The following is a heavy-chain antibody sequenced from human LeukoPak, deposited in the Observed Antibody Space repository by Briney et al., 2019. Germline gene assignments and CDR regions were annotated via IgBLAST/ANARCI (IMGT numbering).Heavy chain of an antibody. CDR2: IYYSGST. CDR3: ARYAFGGVIVKIGYDY. D-gene: IGHD3-16*02. Sequence: SSNYMSWVRQPPGKGLEWIGSIYYSGSTNYNPSLKSRVTISVDTSKNQFSLKLSSVTAADTAVYYCARYAFGGVIVKIGYDYWGQGTLVTVSS. CDR1: SSNY. J-gene: IGHJ4*02. V-gene: IGHV4-39*01.